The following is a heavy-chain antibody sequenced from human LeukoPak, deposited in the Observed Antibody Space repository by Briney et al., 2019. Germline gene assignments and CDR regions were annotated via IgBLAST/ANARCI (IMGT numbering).Heavy chain of an antibody. Sequence: SETLSLTCAVSGGSISSSNWWSWVRQPPGKGLEWIGEIYHSGSTNYNPSLKSRVTISVDKSKNQFSLKLSSVTAADTAVYYCARVGALLLWFGELFPYGMDVWGKGTTVTVSS. D-gene: IGHD3-10*01. J-gene: IGHJ6*04. CDR3: ARVGALLLWFGELFPYGMDV. CDR1: GGSISSSNW. CDR2: IYHSGST. V-gene: IGHV4-4*02.